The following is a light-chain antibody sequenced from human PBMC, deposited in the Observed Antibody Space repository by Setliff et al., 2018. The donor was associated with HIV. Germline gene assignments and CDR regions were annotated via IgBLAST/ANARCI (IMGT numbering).Light chain of an antibody. CDR2: EVN. V-gene: IGLV2-23*02. CDR1: SSDVGAYNF. J-gene: IGLJ2*01. Sequence: QSVLTQPPSASGSPGQSVAISCTGTSSDVGAYNFVSWYQQHPGKAPKLILYEVNKRPSGVSNRFSGSKSGNTASLTISGLQAEDENDYYCCSYAESSPVVFGGGTKVTVL. CDR3: CSYAESSPVV.